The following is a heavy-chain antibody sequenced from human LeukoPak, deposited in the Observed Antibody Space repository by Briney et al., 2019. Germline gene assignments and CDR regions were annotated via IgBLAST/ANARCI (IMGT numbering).Heavy chain of an antibody. CDR3: AEADCSGGSCNEMAAVRFDY. CDR2: IWYDGNNK. D-gene: IGHD2-15*01. Sequence: SGGSLRLSCAASGFTFSSYGMHGVRQAPGKGLEWVAVIWYDGNNKYYADSVKGRFTISRDNSKNTLYLQMNSLRAEDTAVYYCAEADCSGGSCNEMAAVRFDYWGQGTLVTVSS. J-gene: IGHJ4*02. V-gene: IGHV3-33*06. CDR1: GFTFSSYG.